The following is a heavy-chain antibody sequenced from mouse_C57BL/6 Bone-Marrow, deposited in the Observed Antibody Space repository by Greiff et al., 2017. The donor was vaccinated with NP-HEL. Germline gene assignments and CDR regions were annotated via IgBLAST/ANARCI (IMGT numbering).Heavy chain of an antibody. CDR3: ARSSFWYFDV. Sequence: QVQLQQSGAELARPGASVKLSCKASGYTFTSYGISWVKQRPGQGLEWIGEIYPRSGNTYYNEKFKGKATLTADKSSSTAYMELRSLTSEDSAVYFFARSSFWYFDVWGTGTTVTVSS. CDR1: GYTFTSYG. D-gene: IGHD1-1*01. J-gene: IGHJ1*03. CDR2: IYPRSGNT. V-gene: IGHV1-81*01.